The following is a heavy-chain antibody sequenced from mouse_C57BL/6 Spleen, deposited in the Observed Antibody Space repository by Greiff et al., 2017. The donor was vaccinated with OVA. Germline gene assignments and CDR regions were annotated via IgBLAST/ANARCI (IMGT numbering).Heavy chain of an antibody. CDR2: INPSSGYT. Sequence: QVQLQQSGAELARPGASVKMSCKASGYTFTSYTMRWVKQRPGQGLEWIGYINPSSGYTKYNQKFKDKATLTADKSSSTAYMQLSSLTSEDSAVYYCARSGYGYDGNYFDYWGQGTTLTVSS. CDR1: GYTFTSYT. CDR3: ARSGYGYDGNYFDY. V-gene: IGHV1-4*01. J-gene: IGHJ2*01. D-gene: IGHD2-2*01.